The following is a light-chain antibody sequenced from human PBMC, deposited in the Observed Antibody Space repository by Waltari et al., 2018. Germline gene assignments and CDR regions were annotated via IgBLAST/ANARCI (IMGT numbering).Light chain of an antibody. CDR3: QQYNNYFWT. V-gene: IGKV1-5*03. CDR2: QAS. Sequence: DIQMTQSPSTLSASVGDRVTITCRASQSIRNRLAWYQQKPGRAPKLLIYQASNLESGVPSRFSGSGSGSQFTLTISSLQPDDFATYYCQQYNNYFWTFGQGTKVEIK. CDR1: QSIRNR. J-gene: IGKJ1*01.